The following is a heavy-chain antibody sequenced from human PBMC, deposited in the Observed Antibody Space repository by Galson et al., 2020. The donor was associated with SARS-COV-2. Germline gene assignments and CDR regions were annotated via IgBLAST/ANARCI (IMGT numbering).Heavy chain of an antibody. CDR3: TATRDY. CDR2: INSDGNIT. CDR1: GFTFSTYW. D-gene: IGHD1-26*01. V-gene: IGHV3-74*01. Sequence: GESLKISCAASGFTFSTYWMHWVRQAPGKGLVWVSRINSDGNITNYADSVKGRFTISRDNAKNTLFLQMNSLRVEDTAVYYCTATRDYWGKGTLVTVSS. J-gene: IGHJ4*02.